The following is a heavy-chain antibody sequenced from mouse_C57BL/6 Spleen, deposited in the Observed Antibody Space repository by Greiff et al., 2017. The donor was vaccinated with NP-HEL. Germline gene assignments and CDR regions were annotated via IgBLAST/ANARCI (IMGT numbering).Heavy chain of an antibody. CDR3: TVITPYDAMDY. CDR2: IDPENGDT. Sequence: EVMLVESGAELVRPGASVKLSCTASGFNIKDDYMHWVKQRPEQGLEWIGWIDPENGDTEYASKFQGKATITADTSSNTAYLQLSSLTSEDTAVYYCTVITPYDAMDYWGQGTSVTVSS. D-gene: IGHD2-4*01. CDR1: GFNIKDDY. V-gene: IGHV14-4*01. J-gene: IGHJ4*01.